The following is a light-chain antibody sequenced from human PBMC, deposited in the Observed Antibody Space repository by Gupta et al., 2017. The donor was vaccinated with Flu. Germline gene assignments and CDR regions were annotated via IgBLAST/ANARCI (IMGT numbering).Light chain of an antibody. Sequence: SPPSLSASVGDTVTVTCRASQSINSHLNWYQQTPGRAPKLLIYDVSTLQSGVPSRFSGSGSGTDFSLTISGLQPEDFATYYCQQSNATPYTFGLGTKLDIK. J-gene: IGKJ2*01. CDR2: DVS. CDR3: QQSNATPYT. CDR1: QSINSH. V-gene: IGKV1-39*01.